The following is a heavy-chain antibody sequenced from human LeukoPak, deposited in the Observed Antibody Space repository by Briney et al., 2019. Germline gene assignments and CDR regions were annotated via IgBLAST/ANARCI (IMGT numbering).Heavy chain of an antibody. V-gene: IGHV4-4*02. CDR3: SRENGAFSPFGY. D-gene: IGHD2-8*01. CDR1: GGSITSTNW. J-gene: IGHJ4*02. Sequence: PSETLSLTCGVSGGSITSTNWWSWVRQPPAQGLEWIGEVSLSGLTNYNPSLSSRIIMALDTSKNHLSLHLTSVTAADTAVYYCSRENGAFSPFGYWGQGYLVTVLS. CDR2: VSLSGLT.